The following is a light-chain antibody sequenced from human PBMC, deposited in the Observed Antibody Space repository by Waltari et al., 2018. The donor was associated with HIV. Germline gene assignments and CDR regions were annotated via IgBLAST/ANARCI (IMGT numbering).Light chain of an antibody. CDR3: QQYNNWPPFT. V-gene: IGKV3-15*01. CDR1: QSVSSN. Sequence: EIVMTQSPATLSVSPGERATLSCRASQSVSSNLAWYQQKPGQAPRLLIHGASTRATGIPARFGGSGSGTEFTLTISSLQSEDFAVYYCQQYNNWPPFTFGPGTKVDIK. J-gene: IGKJ3*01. CDR2: GAS.